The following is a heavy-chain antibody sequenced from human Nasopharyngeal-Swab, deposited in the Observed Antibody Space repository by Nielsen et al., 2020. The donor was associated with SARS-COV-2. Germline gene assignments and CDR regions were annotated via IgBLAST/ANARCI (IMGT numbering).Heavy chain of an antibody. Sequence: GEALKISCAASGFTFSSYWMHWVRQAPGKGLEWVANIKQDGSEKYYVDSVKGRFTISRDNAKNSLYLQMNSLRAEDTAVYYCAREVRGSYWPAFDIWGQGTMVTVSS. V-gene: IGHV3-7*01. J-gene: IGHJ3*02. CDR1: GFTFSSYW. D-gene: IGHD1-26*01. CDR2: IKQDGSEK. CDR3: AREVRGSYWPAFDI.